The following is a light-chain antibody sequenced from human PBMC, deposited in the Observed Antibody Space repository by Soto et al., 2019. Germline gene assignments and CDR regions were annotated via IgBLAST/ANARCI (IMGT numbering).Light chain of an antibody. Sequence: QSVLTQSPSASGSQGASVKRTCTLSSGHSSYAIAWHQQQPEKGPRYLMKLNSDGSHSKGDGIPDRFSGSSSGAERYLTISSLQSEDEADYYCQTWGTGAVVFGGGTKLTVL. V-gene: IGLV4-69*01. J-gene: IGLJ2*01. CDR2: LNSDGSH. CDR3: QTWGTGAVV. CDR1: SGHSSYA.